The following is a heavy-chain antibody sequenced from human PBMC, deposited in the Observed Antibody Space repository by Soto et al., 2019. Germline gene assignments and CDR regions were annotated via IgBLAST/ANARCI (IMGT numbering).Heavy chain of an antibody. Sequence: EVQLLESGGGLVQPGGSLRLSCAASGFTFSSYAMSWVRQAPGKGLEWVSAISGSGGSTYYADSVKGRFTISRDNSKNTLYLQMNSLRAEDTAVYYCAKDLVYGSIWGNYGGPNFDYWGQGTLVTVSS. CDR3: AKDLVYGSIWGNYGGPNFDY. CDR2: ISGSGGST. CDR1: GFTFSSYA. D-gene: IGHD3-16*01. J-gene: IGHJ4*02. V-gene: IGHV3-23*01.